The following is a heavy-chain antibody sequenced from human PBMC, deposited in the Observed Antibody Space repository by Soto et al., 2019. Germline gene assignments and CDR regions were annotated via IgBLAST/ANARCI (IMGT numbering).Heavy chain of an antibody. D-gene: IGHD6-13*01. Sequence: GGSLRLSCSASGFTFSSYAMHWVRQAPGKGLEYVSAISSNGGSTYYADSVKGRFTISRDNSKNTLYLQMSSLRAEDTAVYYCVKEGAAGDYYSYGMDVWGQGTTVTVSS. CDR2: ISSNGGST. V-gene: IGHV3-64D*06. CDR3: VKEGAAGDYYSYGMDV. CDR1: GFTFSSYA. J-gene: IGHJ6*02.